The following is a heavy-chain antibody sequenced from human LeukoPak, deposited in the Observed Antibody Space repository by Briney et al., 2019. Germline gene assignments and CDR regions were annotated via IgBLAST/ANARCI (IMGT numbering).Heavy chain of an antibody. J-gene: IGHJ3*02. Sequence: SETLSLTCAVYGGSFSGYYWSWIRQPPGKGLEWIGEINHSGSTNYNPSLKSRVTISVDTSKNQFSLKLSSVTAADTAVYYCARHRMIVDDAFDIWGQGTMVTVSS. CDR1: GGSFSGYY. V-gene: IGHV4-34*01. CDR2: INHSGST. CDR3: ARHRMIVDDAFDI. D-gene: IGHD3-22*01.